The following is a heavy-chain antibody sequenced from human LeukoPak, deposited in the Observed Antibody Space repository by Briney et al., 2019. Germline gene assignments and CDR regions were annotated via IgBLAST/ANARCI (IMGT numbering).Heavy chain of an antibody. D-gene: IGHD6-19*01. J-gene: IGHJ4*02. CDR2: IIPILGIA. V-gene: IGHV1-69*04. Sequence: SVKVSCKASGGTFSSYAISWVRQAPGQGLEWMGRIIPILGIANYAQKFQGRVTITADKSTSTAYMELSSLRSEDTAVYYCARDRIAVAPKPFDYWGQGILVTVSS. CDR1: GGTFSSYA. CDR3: ARDRIAVAPKPFDY.